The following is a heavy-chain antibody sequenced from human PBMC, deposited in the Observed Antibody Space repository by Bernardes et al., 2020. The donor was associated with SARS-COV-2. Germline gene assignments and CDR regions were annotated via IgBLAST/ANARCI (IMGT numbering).Heavy chain of an antibody. J-gene: IGHJ6*02. CDR1: GFTFSSYS. Sequence: GGSLRLSCAASGFTFSSYSMNWVRQAPGKGLEWVSCISSSSSYIYYADSVKGRFTISRDNAKNTLYLEMNSLRVEDTAVYYCAKELANGSSWRDYSYYFGMDVWGQGTTVTVSS. CDR3: AKELANGSSWRDYSYYFGMDV. D-gene: IGHD6-13*01. V-gene: IGHV3-21*04. CDR2: ISSSSSYI.